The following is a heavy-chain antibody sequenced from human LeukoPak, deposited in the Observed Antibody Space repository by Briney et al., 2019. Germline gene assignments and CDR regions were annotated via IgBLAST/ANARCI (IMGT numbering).Heavy chain of an antibody. V-gene: IGHV3-23*01. D-gene: IGHD2-2*01. CDR2: ISGSGGST. CDR1: GFTFSSYA. Sequence: PGGSLRLSCAASGFTFSSYAMSRVRQAPGKGLEWVSAISGSGGSTYYADSVKGRFTISRDNSKNTLYLQMNSLRAEDTAVYYCAKDSPDIVVVPAAVGFDYWGQGTLVTVSS. J-gene: IGHJ4*02. CDR3: AKDSPDIVVVPAAVGFDY.